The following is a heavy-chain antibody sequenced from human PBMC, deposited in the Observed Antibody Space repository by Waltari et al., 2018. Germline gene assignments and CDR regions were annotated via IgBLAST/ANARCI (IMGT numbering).Heavy chain of an antibody. CDR1: GYSISSGYY. CDR3: ARWVGYGDLYFFDY. V-gene: IGHV4-38-2*01. J-gene: IGHJ4*02. CDR2: IYHSGST. Sequence: QVQLQESGPGLVKPSETLSLTCAVSGYSISSGYYWGWIRQPPGKGLEWIGSIYHSGSTCYNPSLKSRVTISVDTSKNQFSLKLSSVTAADTAVYYCARWVGYGDLYFFDYWGQGTLVTVSS. D-gene: IGHD4-17*01.